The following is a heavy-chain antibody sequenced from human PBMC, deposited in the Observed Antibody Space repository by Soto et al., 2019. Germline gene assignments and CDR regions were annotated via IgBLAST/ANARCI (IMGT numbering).Heavy chain of an antibody. D-gene: IGHD4-4*01. CDR1: GYTFTSYG. CDR3: ARDPIPYSNYGGTTKY. J-gene: IGHJ4*02. V-gene: IGHV1-18*01. CDR2: ISAYNGNT. Sequence: QVQLVQSGAEVKKPGASVKVSCKASGYTFTSYGISWVRQAPGQGLEWMGWISAYNGNTNYAQKLQGRVTMTTDTSTSTAYMELRSLRADDTAVYYCARDPIPYSNYGGTTKYWGQGTLVTVSS.